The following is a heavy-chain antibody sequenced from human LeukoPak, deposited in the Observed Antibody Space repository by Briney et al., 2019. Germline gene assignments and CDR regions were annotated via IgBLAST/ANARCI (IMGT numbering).Heavy chain of an antibody. J-gene: IGHJ4*02. V-gene: IGHV1-46*01. CDR3: ARDQEAFDY. CDR1: GHTFTTYY. Sequence: GASVKVSCKASGHTFTTYYVHLVRQAPGQGLEWMGVINPSGDGTNYPQKFQGRVTVTRDTSTSTVHMELSGLRSEDTAVYYCARDQEAFDYWGQGTLVTVSS. CDR2: INPSGDGT.